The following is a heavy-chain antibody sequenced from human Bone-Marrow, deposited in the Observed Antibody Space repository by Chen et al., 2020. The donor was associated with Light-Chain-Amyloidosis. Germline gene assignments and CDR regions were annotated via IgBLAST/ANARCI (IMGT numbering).Heavy chain of an antibody. CDR2: ITDRGDNT. CDR3: AKVGTREGLLYYFDH. D-gene: IGHD3-3*01. Sequence: EVPVLVSGGGVVQPGGSLRLSCAASQVNCSDSAVGWVRQAPGKGLEYLSVITDRGDNTDYADSERGRFMTASDNSNHKLYLQNTILSADDAAEYCCAKVGTREGLLYYFDHWGQGALVTVSS. V-gene: IGHV3-23*01. J-gene: IGHJ4*02. CDR1: QVNCSDSA.